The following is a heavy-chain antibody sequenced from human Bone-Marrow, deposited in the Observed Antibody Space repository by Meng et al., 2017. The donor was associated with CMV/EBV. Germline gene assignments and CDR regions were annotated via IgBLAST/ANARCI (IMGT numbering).Heavy chain of an antibody. J-gene: IGHJ2*01. CDR3: ARHPQPGSDWYFDL. Sequence: KVSCKGSGYSFTSYWIGWVGQMPGKGLEWMGIINPGDSDTRYSASFQGQVTISADKSISTAYLQWSSRKASDSAVDYCARHPQPGSDWYFDLWGHRNLVTVSS. CDR2: INPGDSDT. D-gene: IGHD2-15*01. CDR1: GYSFTSYW. V-gene: IGHV5-51*01.